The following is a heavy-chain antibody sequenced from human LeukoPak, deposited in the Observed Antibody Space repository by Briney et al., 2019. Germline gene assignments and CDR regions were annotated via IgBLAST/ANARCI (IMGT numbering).Heavy chain of an antibody. CDR1: GGSITSHY. J-gene: IGHJ4*02. Sequence: SETLSLTCTVSGGSITSHYWTWIRQPPGKGLEWPGYIHYSEGTNYNPSLQSRVTMSVDMSKNQFSLKLSSVTASDTAVYYCTTTSGTSPIDSWGQGTLVTVSS. CDR3: TTTSGTSPIDS. CDR2: IHYSEGT. V-gene: IGHV4-59*11.